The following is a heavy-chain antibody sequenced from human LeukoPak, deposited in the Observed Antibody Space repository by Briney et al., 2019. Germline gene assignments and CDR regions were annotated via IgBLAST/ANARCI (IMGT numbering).Heavy chain of an antibody. D-gene: IGHD2-15*01. CDR3: ASGGGSYCSGGSCYPTRPYYYYYYMDV. J-gene: IGHJ6*03. V-gene: IGHV1-8*03. CDR1: GYTFTSYD. Sequence: ASVKVSCKASGYTFTSYDINWVRQATGQGLEWMGWMNPNSGNTGYAQKFQGRVTITGNTSISTAYMELSSLRSEDTAVYYCASGGGSYCSGGSCYPTRPYYYYYYMDVWGKGTTVTVSS. CDR2: MNPNSGNT.